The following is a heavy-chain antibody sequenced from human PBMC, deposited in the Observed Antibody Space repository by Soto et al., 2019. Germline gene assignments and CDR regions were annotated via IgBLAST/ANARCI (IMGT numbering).Heavy chain of an antibody. J-gene: IGHJ3*02. CDR1: GFTFGDYA. Sequence: PGGSLRLSCTASGFTFGDYAMSWFRQAPGKGLEWVGFIRSKAYGGTTEYAASVKGRFTISRDDSKSIAYLQMNSLKTEDTAVYYCTRDCTLLWFGDPAFDIWGQGTMVTVSS. V-gene: IGHV3-49*03. CDR2: IRSKAYGGTT. D-gene: IGHD3-10*01. CDR3: TRDCTLLWFGDPAFDI.